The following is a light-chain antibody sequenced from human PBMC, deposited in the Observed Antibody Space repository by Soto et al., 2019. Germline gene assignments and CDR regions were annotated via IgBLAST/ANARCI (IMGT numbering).Light chain of an antibody. CDR1: QGISNY. CDR2: TTS. CDR3: QKYDSAPLLA. J-gene: IGKJ4*01. V-gene: IGKV1-27*01. Sequence: DIPMTQSPSSLSVSVGDRVTITCRASQGISNYVAWYQQKPGKVPKLLIYTTSTLQSGVPSRFSGSGSGTDFTLTISSLQPEDVATYYCQKYDSAPLLAFGGGTKVEIK.